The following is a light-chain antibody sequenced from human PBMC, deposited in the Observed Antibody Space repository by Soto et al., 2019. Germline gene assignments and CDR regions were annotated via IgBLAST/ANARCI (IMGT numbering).Light chain of an antibody. CDR3: QPYGSSLWR. Sequence: EIVLTQSPGTLSLSPGERATLSCRASQSVSSSYLAWYQQKPGRARRLRIYGASSRAAGIPDRFSGCGSGTDFNLTIRRLEPEDFAVYDCQPYGSSLWRFGQGTKVEIK. V-gene: IGKV3-20*01. CDR1: QSVSSSY. J-gene: IGKJ1*01. CDR2: GAS.